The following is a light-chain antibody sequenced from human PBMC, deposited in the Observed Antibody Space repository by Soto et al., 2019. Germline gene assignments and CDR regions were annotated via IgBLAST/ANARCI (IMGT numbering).Light chain of an antibody. V-gene: IGKV3-20*01. CDR2: GAS. CDR3: QQYGSSPET. J-gene: IGKJ1*01. CDR1: QSVSSSY. Sequence: EIVLTQSPGTLSLSPGEIATLSCRASQSVSSSYLAWYQQKPGQAPRLLIYGASSRATGIPDRFSGSGSGTDFTLTISSLEPEDFAVYYCQQYGSSPETFGQGTKVEIK.